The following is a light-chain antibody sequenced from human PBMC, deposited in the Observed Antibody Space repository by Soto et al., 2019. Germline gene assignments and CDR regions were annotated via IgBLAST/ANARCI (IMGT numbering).Light chain of an antibody. J-gene: IGLJ2*01. V-gene: IGLV1-44*01. Sequence: QSVLTQPPSTSGTPGQRVTISCSESSSNIGINTVNWYQQLPGVAPKLLIYNNNQRPSGVPDRFSGSKSGTSASLAISGLQSEDEAVYYCAAWDDSLNGVVFGGGTKLTVL. CDR1: SSNIGINT. CDR2: NNN. CDR3: AAWDDSLNGVV.